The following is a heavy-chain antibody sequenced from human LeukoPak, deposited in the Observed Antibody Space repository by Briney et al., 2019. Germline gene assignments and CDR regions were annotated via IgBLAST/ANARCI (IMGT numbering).Heavy chain of an antibody. CDR1: GYTFTGYY. V-gene: IGHV1-2*02. CDR2: INPNSGGT. Sequence: ASVKVSCKASGYTFTGYYMHWVRQAPGQGLEWMGGINPNSGGTNYAQKFQGRFTMTRDTSISTAYMELSRLRSDDTALYYCARGEVPAASFDHWGQGTLVTVSS. J-gene: IGHJ4*02. D-gene: IGHD2-2*01. CDR3: ARGEVPAASFDH.